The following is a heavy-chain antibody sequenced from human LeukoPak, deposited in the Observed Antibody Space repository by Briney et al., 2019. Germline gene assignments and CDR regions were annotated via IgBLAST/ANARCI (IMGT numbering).Heavy chain of an antibody. CDR2: IIPIFGTA. D-gene: IGHD4-17*01. J-gene: IGHJ6*04. CDR3: ARDRDGDYASGRYYYYYGMDV. Sequence: ASVKVSCKASGGTFISYAISWVRQAPGQGLEWMGGIIPIFGTANYAQKFQGRVTITADESTSTAYMELSSLRSEDTAVYYCARDRDGDYASGRYYYYYGMDVWGKGTTVTVSS. V-gene: IGHV1-69*13. CDR1: GGTFISYA.